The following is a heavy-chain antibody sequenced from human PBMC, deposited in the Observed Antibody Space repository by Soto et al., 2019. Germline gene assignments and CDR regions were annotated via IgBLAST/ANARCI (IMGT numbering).Heavy chain of an antibody. CDR1: GYTFTSYY. V-gene: IGHV1-46*01. D-gene: IGHD6-19*01. J-gene: IGHJ4*02. Sequence: QVQLVQSGVEVKKPGASVKVSCKASGYTFTSYYMHWVRQAPGQGLEWMGIINPSGGSTSYAQKFQGRVTMTRDTSTSTVYMELSSLRSEDTAVYYCARDVKQWLVKESGDYWGQGTLVTVSS. CDR3: ARDVKQWLVKESGDY. CDR2: INPSGGST.